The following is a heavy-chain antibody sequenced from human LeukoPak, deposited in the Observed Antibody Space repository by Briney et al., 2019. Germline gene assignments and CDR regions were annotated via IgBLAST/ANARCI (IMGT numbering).Heavy chain of an antibody. J-gene: IGHJ3*02. Sequence: GGSLRLSCVASGFTVSSNYMSWVRQAPGKGLEWVSVIYSAGSTYYADSVKDRFTISRDNSKNSLFLQMHSLRADDTAVYYCARGRRDCSGDCYVAFDIWGQGTMFTVSS. V-gene: IGHV3-53*01. D-gene: IGHD2-21*02. CDR1: GFTVSSNY. CDR3: ARGRRDCSGDCYVAFDI. CDR2: IYSAGST.